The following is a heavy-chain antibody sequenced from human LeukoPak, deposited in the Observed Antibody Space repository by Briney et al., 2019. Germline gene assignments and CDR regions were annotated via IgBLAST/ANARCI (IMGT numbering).Heavy chain of an antibody. CDR1: GYTFTGNY. V-gene: IGHV1-2*02. CDR3: ARGSPIVVVTAISQPFDY. CDR2: INPNSGGT. J-gene: IGHJ4*02. D-gene: IGHD2-21*02. Sequence: ASVKVSCKASGYTFTGNYMHWVRQAPGQGLEWMGWINPNSGGTNYAQKFQGRVTMTRDTSISTAYMELSRLRSDDTAVYYCARGSPIVVVTAISQPFDYWGQGTLVTVSS.